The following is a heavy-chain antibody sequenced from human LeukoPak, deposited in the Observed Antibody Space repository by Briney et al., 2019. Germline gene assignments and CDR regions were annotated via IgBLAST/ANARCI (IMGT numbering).Heavy chain of an antibody. J-gene: IGHJ4*02. CDR3: AQTETRYYDFWSGYPYFDY. Sequence: SVKVSCKASGGTFSSYAISWVRQAPGQGLEWMGGIIPIFGTANYAQKFQGRVTITADESTSTAYMELSSLRSEDTAVYYCAQTETRYYDFWSGYPYFDYWGQGTLVTVSS. CDR2: IIPIFGTA. CDR1: GGTFSSYA. D-gene: IGHD3-3*01. V-gene: IGHV1-69*13.